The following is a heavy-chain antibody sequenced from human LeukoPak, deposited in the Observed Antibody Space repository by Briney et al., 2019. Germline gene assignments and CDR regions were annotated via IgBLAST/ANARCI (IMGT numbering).Heavy chain of an antibody. D-gene: IGHD6-19*01. CDR3: AKQYSSGWYLFDY. J-gene: IGHJ4*02. CDR1: RFTFSSYS. CDR2: ISGSGGST. Sequence: GGSLRLSCAASRFTFSSYSMNWVRQAPGKGLEWVSAISGSGGSTYYADSVKGRFTISRDNSKNTLYLQMNSLRAEDTAVYYCAKQYSSGWYLFDYWGQGTLVTVSS. V-gene: IGHV3-23*01.